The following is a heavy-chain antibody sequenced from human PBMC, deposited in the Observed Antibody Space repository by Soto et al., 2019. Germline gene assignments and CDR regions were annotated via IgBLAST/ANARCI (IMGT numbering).Heavy chain of an antibody. J-gene: IGHJ3*02. CDR1: GFTFSSYG. CDR2: IWYDGSNK. D-gene: IGHD2-2*01. V-gene: IGHV3-33*01. CDR3: ASDCSSTSCLDAFDI. Sequence: QVQLVESGGGVVQPGRSLRLSCAAYGFTFSSYGMHWVRQAPGKGLEWVAVIWYDGSNKYYADSVKGRFTISRDNSKNTLYLQMNSLRAEDTAVYYCASDCSSTSCLDAFDIWGQGTMVTVSS.